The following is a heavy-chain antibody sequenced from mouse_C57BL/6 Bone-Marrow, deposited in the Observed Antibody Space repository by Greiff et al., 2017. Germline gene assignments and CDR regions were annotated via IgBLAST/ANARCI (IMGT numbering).Heavy chain of an antibody. Sequence: QVQLQQPGAELVRPGTSVKLSCKASGYTFTSYWMHWVKQRPGQGLEWIGVIDPSDSYTNYNQKFKGKATLTVDTSSSTAYMQLSSLTSEDSAVYYCARSVMDYGSSDWYFDVWGTGTTVTVSA. CDR1: GYTFTSYW. V-gene: IGHV1-59*01. CDR2: IDPSDSYT. D-gene: IGHD1-1*01. CDR3: ARSVMDYGSSDWYFDV. J-gene: IGHJ1*03.